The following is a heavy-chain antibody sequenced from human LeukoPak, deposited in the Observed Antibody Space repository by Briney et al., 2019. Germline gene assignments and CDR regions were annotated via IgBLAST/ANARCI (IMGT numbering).Heavy chain of an antibody. D-gene: IGHD6-19*01. Sequence: SETLSLTCTVSGGSISSYYWSWIRQPPGKGLEWIGYIYYSGSTNYNPSLKSRVTISVDTSKNQFSLKLSFVTAADTAVYYCARRRWAGTFHGWFDPWGQGTLVTVSS. J-gene: IGHJ5*02. CDR3: ARRRWAGTFHGWFDP. CDR2: IYYSGST. V-gene: IGHV4-59*08. CDR1: GGSISSYY.